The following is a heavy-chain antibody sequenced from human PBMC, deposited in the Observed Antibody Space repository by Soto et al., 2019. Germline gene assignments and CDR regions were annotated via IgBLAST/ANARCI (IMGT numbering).Heavy chain of an antibody. CDR2: IIPILGIA. V-gene: IGHV1-69*02. Sequence: QVQLVQSGAEVKKPGSSVKVSCKASGGTFSSYTISWVRQAPGQGLEWMGRIIPILGIANYAQKFQGRVTITADKSTSTAYMELSSLRSEDTAVYYCARANRSHYDAFDIWGQGTMVTVSS. CDR1: GGTFSSYT. D-gene: IGHD6-19*01. CDR3: ARANRSHYDAFDI. J-gene: IGHJ3*02.